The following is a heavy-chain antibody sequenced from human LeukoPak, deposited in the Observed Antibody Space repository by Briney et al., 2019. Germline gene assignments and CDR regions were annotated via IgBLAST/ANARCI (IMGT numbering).Heavy chain of an antibody. V-gene: IGHV3-53*01. CDR2: IYSGGST. CDR3: ASGYYDSSGYYDY. D-gene: IGHD3-22*01. Sequence: PGGSLRLPCAASGFTVSSNYMSWVRQAPGKGLEWVSVIYSGGSTYYADSVKGRFTISRDNSKNTLYLQMNSLRAEDTAVYYCASGYYDSSGYYDYWGQGTLVTVSS. CDR1: GFTVSSNY. J-gene: IGHJ4*02.